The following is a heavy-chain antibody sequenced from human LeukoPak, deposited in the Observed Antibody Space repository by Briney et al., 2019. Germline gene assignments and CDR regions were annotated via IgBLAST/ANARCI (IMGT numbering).Heavy chain of an antibody. CDR1: GGSISSSIYF. CDR3: ARAPRRMLRGYSYDNYYYYYMDV. D-gene: IGHD5-18*01. CDR2: IYYSGST. Sequence: PSETLSLTCTVSGGSISSSIYFWGWIRQPPGKGLEWIGSIYYSGSTYYNPSLKSRVTISVDTSKNQFSLKLSSVTAADTAVYYCARAPRRMLRGYSYDNYYYYYMDVWGKGTTVTVSS. J-gene: IGHJ6*03. V-gene: IGHV4-39*07.